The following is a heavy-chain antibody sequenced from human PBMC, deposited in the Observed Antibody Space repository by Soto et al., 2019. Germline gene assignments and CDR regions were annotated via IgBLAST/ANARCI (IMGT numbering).Heavy chain of an antibody. D-gene: IGHD6-13*01. J-gene: IGHJ6*02. CDR3: AKSPGVVIAEAILKEVYYYGMDV. V-gene: IGHV3-30*18. CDR1: GFTFSSYG. Sequence: QMNLVESGGGVVQPGRSLRLSCAASGFTFSSYGMHWVRQAPGKGLEWVALISPDGTNEYYADSVQGRFTISRDNSKNMLYLQMNSLRAEDTALYYCAKSPGVVIAEAILKEVYYYGMDVWGQGTTVTVSS. CDR2: ISPDGTNE.